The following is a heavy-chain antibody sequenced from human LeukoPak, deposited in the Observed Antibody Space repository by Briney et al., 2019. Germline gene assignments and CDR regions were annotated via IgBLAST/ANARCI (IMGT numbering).Heavy chain of an antibody. J-gene: IGHJ6*02. CDR2: ISAYNGNT. D-gene: IGHD7-27*01. V-gene: IGHV1-18*01. CDR3: ARDSPTGDYYYYYGMDV. Sequence: ASVKVSCKASGYTFTSYGISWVRQAPGQGLEWMGWISAYNGNTNYAQKLQGRVTMTTDTSTSTAYMELRSLRSDDTAVYYCARDSPTGDYYYYYGMDVWGQGTTVTVSS. CDR1: GYTFTSYG.